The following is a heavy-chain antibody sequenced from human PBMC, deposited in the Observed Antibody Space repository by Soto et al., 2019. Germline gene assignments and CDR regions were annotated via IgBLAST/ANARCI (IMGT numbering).Heavy chain of an antibody. Sequence: SETLSLTCAVYGGSFSGYYWSWIRQAPGKGLAWIGEINHSGSTNYNPSLKSRVTISLDTSKNQFSLKLSSLTAADTAVYYCARGSGHYDSSGYYTDDYWGQGTLVTVS. J-gene: IGHJ4*02. CDR2: INHSGST. CDR1: GGSFSGYY. V-gene: IGHV4-34*01. D-gene: IGHD3-22*01. CDR3: ARGSGHYDSSGYYTDDY.